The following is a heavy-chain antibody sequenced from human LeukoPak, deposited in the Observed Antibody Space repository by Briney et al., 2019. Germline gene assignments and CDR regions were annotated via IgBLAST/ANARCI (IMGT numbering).Heavy chain of an antibody. CDR3: AKERYGSGSYYFDY. D-gene: IGHD3-10*01. Sequence: GGSLRLSCAASGFTFSSYAMSWVRQAPGKGLEWVSALCRSGGRPYYADSVKSRFTISRDNSKNTLYLQMNSLRAEDTAVYYCAKERYGSGSYYFDYWGQGTLVTVSS. CDR1: GFTFSSYA. CDR2: LCRSGGRP. J-gene: IGHJ4*02. V-gene: IGHV3-23*01.